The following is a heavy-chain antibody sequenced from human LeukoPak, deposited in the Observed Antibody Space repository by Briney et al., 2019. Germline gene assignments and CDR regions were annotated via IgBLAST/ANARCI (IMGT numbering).Heavy chain of an antibody. CDR3: ARGARYDILTGYYY. D-gene: IGHD3-9*01. CDR2: ISSSGSTI. Sequence: PGGSLRLSCAASGFTFSSYEMNWVRQAPGKGLEWVSYISSSGSTIYYADSVKGRFTISRDNAKNSLYLQMNSLRAEDTAVYYCARGARYDILTGYYYWGQGTLVTVSS. J-gene: IGHJ4*02. CDR1: GFTFSSYE. V-gene: IGHV3-48*03.